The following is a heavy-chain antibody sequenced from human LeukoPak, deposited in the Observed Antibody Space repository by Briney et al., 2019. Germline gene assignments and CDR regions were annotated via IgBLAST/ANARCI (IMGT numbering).Heavy chain of an antibody. CDR3: ARDRSITIFGVVSTQVDWFDP. CDR2: ISSSSSYI. Sequence: GGSLRLSCAASGFTFSSYSMNWVRQAPGKGLEWVSSISSSSSYIYYADSVKGRFTISRDNAKNSLYLQMNSLRAEDTAVYYCARDRSITIFGVVSTQVDWFDPWGQGTLVTVSS. CDR1: GFTFSSYS. J-gene: IGHJ5*02. V-gene: IGHV3-21*01. D-gene: IGHD3-3*01.